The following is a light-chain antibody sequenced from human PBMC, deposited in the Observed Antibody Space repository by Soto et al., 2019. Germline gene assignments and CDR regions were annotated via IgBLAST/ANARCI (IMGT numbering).Light chain of an antibody. CDR2: AAS. Sequence: DIPMPQSPSSLSASVEDRVIITCRASQSISNHLNWYQQKPGKAPKLLIFAASSLQSGVPSRFSGSRSGPDFTLTISSLQPEDFATYYCQQSYSSPPTFGQGTKVEIK. CDR3: QQSYSSPPT. V-gene: IGKV1-39*01. J-gene: IGKJ1*01. CDR1: QSISNH.